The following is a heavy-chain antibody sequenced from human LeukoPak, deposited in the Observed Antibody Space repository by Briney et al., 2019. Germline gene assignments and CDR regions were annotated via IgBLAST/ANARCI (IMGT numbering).Heavy chain of an antibody. CDR2: ISYEGSTE. CDR1: GFPFRSYG. D-gene: IGHD1-26*01. J-gene: IGHJ4*02. Sequence: GGSLRLSCAASGFPFRSYGMHWVRQSPGKGLEWVTFISYEGSTEYYADSVKGRFTISRDNSKDTLYLQMNSLRAEDTAIYYCAKDRVGRTYFDSWGQGTLVTVSS. CDR3: AKDRVGRTYFDS. V-gene: IGHV3-30*18.